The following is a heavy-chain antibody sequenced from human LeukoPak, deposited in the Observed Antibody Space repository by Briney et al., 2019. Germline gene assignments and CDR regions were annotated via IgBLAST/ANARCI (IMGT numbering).Heavy chain of an antibody. Sequence: PGGSLRLSCAASGFTFSSYAMSWVRQALGKGLEWVSAISGSGGSTYYADSVKGRFTISRDNSKNTLYLQMNSLRAEDTAVYYCAKSPRIAAAGTIAFDIWGQGTMVTVSS. CDR1: GFTFSSYA. V-gene: IGHV3-23*01. J-gene: IGHJ3*02. CDR3: AKSPRIAAAGTIAFDI. D-gene: IGHD6-13*01. CDR2: ISGSGGST.